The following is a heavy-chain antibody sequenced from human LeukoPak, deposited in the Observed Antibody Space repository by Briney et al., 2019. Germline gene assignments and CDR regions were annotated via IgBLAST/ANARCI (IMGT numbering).Heavy chain of an antibody. V-gene: IGHV4-39*01. CDR2: ISYSGTT. J-gene: IGHJ4*02. D-gene: IGHD6-13*01. CDR3: ARHLRGGSIWFDY. Sequence: SDTLSLTCTVSGGSISSGSYYWGWVRQPPGKGLEWIGSISYSGTTYYNLPLKSRVTLSVDTSKNQFSLKLSSVTAADTALYYCARHLRGGSIWFDYWGQGTLVTVSS. CDR1: GGSISSGSYY.